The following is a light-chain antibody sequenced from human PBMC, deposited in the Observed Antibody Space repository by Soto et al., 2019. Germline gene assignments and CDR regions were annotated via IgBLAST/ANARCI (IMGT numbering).Light chain of an antibody. CDR3: QEYTTYSRT. CDR1: QSISSW. J-gene: IGKJ1*01. CDR2: DAS. V-gene: IGKV1-5*01. Sequence: DIQMTQSPSTLSAYIGDRVTITCRASQSISSWLAWYQQKPGKEPKVLIYDASTLESGVPSRFRGGGSGTEFTLTITSLQPDDFATYYCQEYTTYSRTFGQGTKVEVK.